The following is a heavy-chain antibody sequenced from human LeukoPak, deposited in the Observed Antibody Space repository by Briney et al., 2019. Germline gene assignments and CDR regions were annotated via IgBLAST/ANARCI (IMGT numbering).Heavy chain of an antibody. V-gene: IGHV4-4*07. CDR2: IYTRGST. CDR3: AREVVPAAGRYYHYYGMDV. D-gene: IGHD2-2*01. J-gene: IGHJ6*02. Sequence: PSETLSLTCTVSGGSISSYYWSWIRQPAGKGLEWIGRIYTRGSTNYNPSLKSRVTMSVDTSKNQFSLKLSSVTAADTAVYYCAREVVPAAGRYYHYYGMDVWGQGTTVTVSS. CDR1: GGSISSYY.